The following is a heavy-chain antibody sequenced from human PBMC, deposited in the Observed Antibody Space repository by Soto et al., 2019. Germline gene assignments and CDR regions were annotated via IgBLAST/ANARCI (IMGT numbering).Heavy chain of an antibody. V-gene: IGHV1-24*01. D-gene: IGHD6-13*01. J-gene: IGHJ4*02. Sequence: ASVKGSCKVSGYTLTELSMHWVRQAPGKGLEXMGGXXXEXGXTXYXXXXQGRVTMTEDTSTDTAYMELSSLRSEDTAVYYCATLAAAGTELDYWGQGTLVTVSS. CDR3: ATLAAAGTELDY. CDR2: XXXEXGXT. CDR1: GYTLTELS.